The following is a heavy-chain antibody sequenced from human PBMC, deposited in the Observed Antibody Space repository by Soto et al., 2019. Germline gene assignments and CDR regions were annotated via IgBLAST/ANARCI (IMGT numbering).Heavy chain of an antibody. V-gene: IGHV3-7*04. Sequence: GGSLRLSCAASGFTFSSYWMSWVRQAPGKGLEWVANIKQDGSEKYYVDSVKGRFTISRDNAKNSLYLQMNSLRAEDTAVYYCARDKVYGGFYYYYGMDVWGQGTKVTVSS. CDR1: GFTFSSYW. D-gene: IGHD4-17*01. J-gene: IGHJ6*02. CDR2: IKQDGSEK. CDR3: ARDKVYGGFYYYYGMDV.